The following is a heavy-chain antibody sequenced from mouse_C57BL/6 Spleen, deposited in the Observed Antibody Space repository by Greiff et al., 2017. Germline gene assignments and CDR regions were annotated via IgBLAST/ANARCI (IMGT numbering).Heavy chain of an antibody. V-gene: IGHV3-6*01. D-gene: IGHD2-5*01. J-gene: IGHJ4*01. CDR2: ISYDGSN. CDR3: ATSFYYSNYVREMDY. Sequence: EVKLQESGPGLVKPSQSLSLTCSVTGYSITSGYYWNWIRQFPGNKLEWMGYISYDGSNNYNPSLKNRISITRDTSKNQFFLKLNSVTTEDTATYYCATSFYYSNYVREMDYWGQGTSVTVSS. CDR1: GYSITSGYY.